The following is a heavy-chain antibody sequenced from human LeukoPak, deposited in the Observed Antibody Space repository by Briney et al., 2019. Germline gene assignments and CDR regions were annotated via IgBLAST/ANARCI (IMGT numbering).Heavy chain of an antibody. Sequence: SETLSLTCAVYGGSFSGYYWSWIRQPPGKGLEWIGEINHSGSTNYNPSLKSRVTISVDTPKNQFSLKLSSVTAADTAVYYCARGPSLPASIGRRGTRRYYFDYWGQGTLVTVSS. V-gene: IGHV4-34*01. CDR1: GGSFSGYY. J-gene: IGHJ4*02. CDR2: INHSGST. CDR3: ARGPSLPASIGRRGTRRYYFDY. D-gene: IGHD3-16*01.